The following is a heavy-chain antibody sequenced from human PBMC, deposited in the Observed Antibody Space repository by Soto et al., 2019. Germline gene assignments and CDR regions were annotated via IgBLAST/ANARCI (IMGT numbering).Heavy chain of an antibody. CDR2: IIPIFGTA. V-gene: IGHV1-69*13. CDR1: GGTFSSYA. Sequence: SVKVSCKASGGTFSSYAISWVRQAPGQGLEWMGGIIPIFGTANYAQKFQGRVTITADESTSTAYMELSSLRSEDTAVYYCARDPYYYDTRAFDTWGQGTMVTVSS. CDR3: ARDPYYYDTRAFDT. J-gene: IGHJ3*02. D-gene: IGHD3-22*01.